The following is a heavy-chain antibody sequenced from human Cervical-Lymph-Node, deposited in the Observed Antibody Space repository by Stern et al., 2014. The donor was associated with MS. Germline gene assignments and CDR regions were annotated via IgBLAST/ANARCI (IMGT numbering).Heavy chain of an antibody. CDR1: GFPVSRDY. V-gene: IGHV3-53*01. CDR2: ITNVGST. Sequence: EDPLVEYGGGVIQPGGSLRLSCTASGFPVSRDYMTWVRQAPGKGMEWFSLITNVGSTFYTDSVKGRFSISRDDTKNTVYLHMTSLRAEDTAMYYCARDTSSPERSDWWGQGTLVTVSS. J-gene: IGHJ4*02. D-gene: IGHD1-1*01. CDR3: ARDTSSPERSDW.